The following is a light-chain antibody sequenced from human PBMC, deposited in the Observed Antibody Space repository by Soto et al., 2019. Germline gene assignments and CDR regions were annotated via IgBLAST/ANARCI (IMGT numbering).Light chain of an antibody. CDR3: QRANRFPPT. CDR2: AAS. J-gene: IGKJ4*01. V-gene: IGKV1-12*01. CDR1: QGISSW. Sequence: DVEMTQSPFSVSASVGDRVTITCRASQGISSWFAWYQQKPGKAPRLLIYAASSLHSGVHSSISGSGSGTDVTLTISSLEPEDFANYYCQRANRFPPTFGGGTKVEIK.